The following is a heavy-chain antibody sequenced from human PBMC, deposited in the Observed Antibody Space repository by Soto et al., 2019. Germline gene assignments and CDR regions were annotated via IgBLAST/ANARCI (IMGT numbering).Heavy chain of an antibody. Sequence: GGSLRLSCAASGFTFSSYAMSWVRQAPGKGLEWVSAISGSGGSTYYADSVKGRFTISRDNSKNTLYLQMNSLRAEDTAVYYCAKAVSVAARHSVDCFDYWGQGTLVTVSS. V-gene: IGHV3-23*01. D-gene: IGHD6-6*01. CDR2: ISGSGGST. CDR1: GFTFSSYA. J-gene: IGHJ4*02. CDR3: AKAVSVAARHSVDCFDY.